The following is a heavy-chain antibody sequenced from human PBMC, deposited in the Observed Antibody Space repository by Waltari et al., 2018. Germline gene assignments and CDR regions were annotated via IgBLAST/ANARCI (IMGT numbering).Heavy chain of an antibody. CDR2: ISNDGSNK. Sequence: QVQLVESGGGVVQPGRSLRLSCAASGFTFSSYGLHWVRQAPGKGLEWVAVISNDGSNKDYADSVKGRFTISRDNSKNTLYLQMNSLRAEDTAVYYCAKDRAHGDYAFDIWGQGTMVTVSS. D-gene: IGHD4-17*01. CDR3: AKDRAHGDYAFDI. V-gene: IGHV3-30*18. J-gene: IGHJ3*02. CDR1: GFTFSSYG.